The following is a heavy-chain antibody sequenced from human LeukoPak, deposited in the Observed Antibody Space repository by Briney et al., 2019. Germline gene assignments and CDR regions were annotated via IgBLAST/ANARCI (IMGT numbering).Heavy chain of an antibody. CDR2: ISGYNGNT. D-gene: IGHD5/OR15-5a*01. CDR3: VRDESVFDI. V-gene: IGHV1-18*01. Sequence: GASVKVSCKASGYTFTSYDINWVRQAPGQRLEWMGWISGYNGNTNYAQKLQGRVTMTADTSSTTAYMELRSLRSDDTAMYYCVRDESVFDIWGQGTMVTVPS. CDR1: GYTFTSYD. J-gene: IGHJ3*02.